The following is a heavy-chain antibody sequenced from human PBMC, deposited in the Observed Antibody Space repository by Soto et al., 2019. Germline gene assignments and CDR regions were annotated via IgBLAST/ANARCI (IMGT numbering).Heavy chain of an antibody. CDR2: ISAYNGNT. Sequence: ASVKVSCKASGYTFTSYGISWVRQAPGQGLEWMGWISAYNGNTNYAQKLQGRVTMTTDTSTSTAYKELRSLRSDDTAVYYRARSPPSVTTLHLFYWGQGTLVTVSS. CDR3: ARSPPSVTTLHLFY. D-gene: IGHD4-17*01. V-gene: IGHV1-18*01. J-gene: IGHJ4*02. CDR1: GYTFTSYG.